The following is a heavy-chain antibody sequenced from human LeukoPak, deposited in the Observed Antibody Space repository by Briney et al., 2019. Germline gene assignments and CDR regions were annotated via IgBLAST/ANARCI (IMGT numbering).Heavy chain of an antibody. Sequence: PGASLRLSCAASGFTFSSYDMSWVRQAPGKGLEWVSAISGSGGSTYYADSVKGRFTISRDNSKNTLYLQMNSLRAEDTAVYYCAKGEQWLYSKHSQHWGQGTLVTVSS. CDR2: ISGSGGST. CDR3: AKGEQWLYSKHSQH. V-gene: IGHV3-23*01. CDR1: GFTFSSYD. D-gene: IGHD6-19*01. J-gene: IGHJ1*01.